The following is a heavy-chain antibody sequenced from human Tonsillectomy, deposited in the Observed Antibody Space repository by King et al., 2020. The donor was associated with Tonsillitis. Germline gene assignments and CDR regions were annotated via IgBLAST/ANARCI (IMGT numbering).Heavy chain of an antibody. CDR1: GGTFSSYA. Sequence: VQLVESGAEVKKPGSSVKVSCKASGGTFSSYAISWVRQAPGQGLEWMGGIIPIFGTANYSQKFQGRVTITADESTRTASMELSSLRSEDTAVYYCAREGPGSWYGNWFDPWGQGTLVTVSS. D-gene: IGHD6-13*01. J-gene: IGHJ5*02. V-gene: IGHV1-69*01. CDR2: IIPIFGTA. CDR3: AREGPGSWYGNWFDP.